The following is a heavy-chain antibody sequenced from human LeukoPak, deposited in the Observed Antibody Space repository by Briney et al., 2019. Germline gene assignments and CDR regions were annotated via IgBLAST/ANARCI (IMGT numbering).Heavy chain of an antibody. Sequence: GGSLRLSCAASGFTFSSYGMHWVRQAPGKGLEWVAVISYDGSNKYYVDSVKGRFTISRDNAKNSLYLQMNSLRAEDTAVYYCARGHHPSSSPDYWGQGTLVTVSS. CDR2: ISYDGSNK. CDR3: ARGHHPSSSPDY. J-gene: IGHJ4*02. D-gene: IGHD6-13*01. CDR1: GFTFSSYG. V-gene: IGHV3-30*03.